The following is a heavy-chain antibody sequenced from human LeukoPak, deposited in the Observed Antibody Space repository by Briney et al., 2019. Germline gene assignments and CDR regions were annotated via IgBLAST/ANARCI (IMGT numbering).Heavy chain of an antibody. J-gene: IGHJ4*02. D-gene: IGHD2/OR15-2a*01. Sequence: SVKVSCKASGGTFSSYAISWVRQAPGQGLEWMGGIIPIFGTANYAQKFQGRVTITTDESTSTAYMELSSLRSDDTAVYYCAYFLYGVPTYFDYWGQGTLVTVSS. CDR2: IIPIFGTA. CDR3: AYFLYGVPTYFDY. CDR1: GGTFSSYA. V-gene: IGHV1-69*05.